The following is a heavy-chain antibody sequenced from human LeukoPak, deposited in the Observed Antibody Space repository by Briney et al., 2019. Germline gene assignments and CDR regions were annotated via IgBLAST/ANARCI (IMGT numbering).Heavy chain of an antibody. CDR3: ARIGYSYDD. D-gene: IGHD5-18*01. V-gene: IGHV3-64*01. J-gene: IGHJ4*02. CDR1: GFTFSSYA. CDR2: ISSNGGST. Sequence: PGGSLRLSCAASGFTFSSYAMHWVRQAPGEGLEYVSAISSNGGSTYYANSVKGRFTISRDNSKNTLYLQMGSLRAEDMAVYYCARIGYSYDDWGQGTLVTVSS.